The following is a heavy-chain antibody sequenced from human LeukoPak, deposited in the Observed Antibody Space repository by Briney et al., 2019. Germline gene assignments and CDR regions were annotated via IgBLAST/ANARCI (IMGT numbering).Heavy chain of an antibody. CDR1: GYTFTSYG. D-gene: IGHD6-13*01. J-gene: IGHJ6*02. Sequence: ASVKVSCKASGYTFTSYGISWVRQAPGQGLEWMGWISAYNSNTNYAQKLQGRVTMTTDTSTSTAYMELRSLRSDDTAVYYCARDRPRRFSSSWYSRNYYYGMDVWGQGTTVTVSS. CDR3: ARDRPRRFSSSWYSRNYYYGMDV. V-gene: IGHV1-18*01. CDR2: ISAYNSNT.